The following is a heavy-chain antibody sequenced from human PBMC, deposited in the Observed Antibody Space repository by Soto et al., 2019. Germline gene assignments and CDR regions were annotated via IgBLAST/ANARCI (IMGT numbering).Heavy chain of an antibody. Sequence: QVQLVQSGAEVKKPGASVKVSCKASGYTFTSYGFIWVRQAPGQGLEWMGWISAYNGNTNYAQKVQGRVTMTTDTPTTTAYIELRSLRSDDTAVYYCARDRGSYALDYWGQGTLVTVSS. CDR2: ISAYNGNT. D-gene: IGHD1-26*01. CDR3: ARDRGSYALDY. V-gene: IGHV1-18*01. CDR1: GYTFTSYG. J-gene: IGHJ4*02.